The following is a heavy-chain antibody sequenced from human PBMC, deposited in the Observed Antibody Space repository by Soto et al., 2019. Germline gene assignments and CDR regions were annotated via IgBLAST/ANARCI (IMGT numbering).Heavy chain of an antibody. CDR2: IYYSGST. CDR3: ARGHDHDILTGFVY. V-gene: IGHV4-59*01. CDR1: GGSISRYY. J-gene: IGHJ4*02. Sequence: PSETLSLTCTVSGGSISRYYWSWIRQPPGKGLEWIGYIYYSGSTNYNPSLKSRVTISVDTSKNQFSLKLSSVTAADTAVYYCARGHDHDILTGFVYCGQALLVTVSS. D-gene: IGHD3-9*01.